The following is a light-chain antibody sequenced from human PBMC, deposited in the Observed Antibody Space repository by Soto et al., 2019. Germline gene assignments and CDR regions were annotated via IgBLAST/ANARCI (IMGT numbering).Light chain of an antibody. CDR3: QQYDNLLSSFN. V-gene: IGKV1-33*01. J-gene: IGKJ3*01. CDR1: QDISNY. Sequence: DIQMTQSPSSLSASVGDRVTITCQASQDISNYLNWYQQKPGKAPKLLIYDASNLETGVPSRFSGSGSGTDFTFTISSLQPEDIATYYCQQYDNLLSSFNFGPGTKVDIK. CDR2: DAS.